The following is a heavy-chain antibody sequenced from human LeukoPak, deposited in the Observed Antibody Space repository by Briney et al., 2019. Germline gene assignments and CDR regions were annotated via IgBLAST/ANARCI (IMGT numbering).Heavy chain of an antibody. CDR1: GGSLNGHY. J-gene: IGHJ5*02. D-gene: IGHD3-3*01. Sequence: SETLSLTCAVYGGSLNGHYWSWFRKPPGKGREWIGEGSESGGTKFNPSLKSRVTISADTSKNQFSLKLNSVTAADTAVYYCAKNGQSGFSFDPWGQGTLVTVSS. CDR2: GSESGGT. V-gene: IGHV4-34*01. CDR3: AKNGQSGFSFDP.